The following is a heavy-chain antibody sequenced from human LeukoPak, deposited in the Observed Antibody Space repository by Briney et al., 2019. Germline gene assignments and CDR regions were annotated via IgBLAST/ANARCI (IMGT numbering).Heavy chain of an antibody. CDR2: ISYDGSNK. Sequence: GGSLRLSCAASGFTFSSYGMHWVRQAPGKGLEWVAVISYDGSNKYYADSVKGRFTISRDNSKNTLYLQMNSLRAEDTAVYYCAKDTSGYDLAPTFDYWGQGTLVTVSS. V-gene: IGHV3-30*18. D-gene: IGHD5-12*01. CDR3: AKDTSGYDLAPTFDY. J-gene: IGHJ4*02. CDR1: GFTFSSYG.